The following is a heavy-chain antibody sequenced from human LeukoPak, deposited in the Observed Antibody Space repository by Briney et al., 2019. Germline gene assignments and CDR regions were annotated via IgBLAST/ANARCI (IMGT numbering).Heavy chain of an antibody. CDR1: GFTFSSHS. Sequence: GGSLRLSCTASGFTFSSHSMSWVRQAPGKGLEWVANIKEDGSEKYYVDSVKGRFTISRDDAKNSLYLQMNSLRAEDTAVYYCGRGGGGFFYWARGTLVTVSS. V-gene: IGHV3-7*01. CDR3: GRGGGGFFY. D-gene: IGHD3-10*01. J-gene: IGHJ4*02. CDR2: IKEDGSEK.